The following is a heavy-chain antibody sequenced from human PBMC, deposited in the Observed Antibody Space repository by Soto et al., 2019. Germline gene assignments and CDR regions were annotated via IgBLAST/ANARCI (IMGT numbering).Heavy chain of an antibody. CDR3: VRGGHVVVVTAALDY. V-gene: IGHV1-46*01. CDR2: VNPSGGQT. CDR1: GDTFTDYY. Sequence: QVQLMQSGAEVKKPGASGKVSCKASGDTFTDYYIHWVRQAPGQGLEWMGTVNPSGGQTTYAQNFLGRVTMTRDTSTSTLYMELTSLTSAATAIYYCVRGGHVVVVTAALDYRGQGTLGTVSS. D-gene: IGHD2-21*02. J-gene: IGHJ4*02.